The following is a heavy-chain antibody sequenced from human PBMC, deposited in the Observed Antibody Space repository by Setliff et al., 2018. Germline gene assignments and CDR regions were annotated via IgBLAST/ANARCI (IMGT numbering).Heavy chain of an antibody. CDR2: ISSYNDVT. D-gene: IGHD2-15*01. Sequence: ASVKVSCKASAHIFKSYGISWVRQAPGQGLEWVGWISSYNDVTSYAQKFQDRITMTTDTTTSTSYMELRSLRSDDTAVYYCAISTLSICSGGSCPNAFDVWGQGTMVTVSS. CDR1: AHIFKSYG. CDR3: AISTLSICSGGSCPNAFDV. J-gene: IGHJ3*01. V-gene: IGHV1-18*01.